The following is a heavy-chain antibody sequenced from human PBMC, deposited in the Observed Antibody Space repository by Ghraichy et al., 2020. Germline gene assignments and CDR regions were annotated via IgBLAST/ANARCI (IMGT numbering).Heavy chain of an antibody. Sequence: SETLSLTCTVSGASISTSDYYWGWIRQPPGKGLEWLGSVYYTGSTYYNPSLKSRVTTTRDTSRNQFSLNHNFVTAADAAVYCCVGVFRAGAVIHYWGQGTLRTVSS. CDR2: VYYTGST. V-gene: IGHV4-39*01. J-gene: IGHJ4*02. CDR1: GASISTSDYY. CDR3: VGVFRAGAVIHY. D-gene: IGHD3-10*01.